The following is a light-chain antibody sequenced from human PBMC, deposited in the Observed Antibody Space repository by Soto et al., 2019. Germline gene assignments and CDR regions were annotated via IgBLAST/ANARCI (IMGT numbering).Light chain of an antibody. Sequence: DIVMTQSPDSLAVSLGERATINCKSSQSVLYSSNNKNYLAWYRQKPGQPPKLIIYWASIRESGVPDRISGSGSGTDFTLTISSLQAEDVAAYYCQQYYSTPPYTFGQGTKLEIK. CDR2: WAS. CDR3: QQYYSTPPYT. J-gene: IGKJ2*01. CDR1: QSVLYSSNNKNY. V-gene: IGKV4-1*01.